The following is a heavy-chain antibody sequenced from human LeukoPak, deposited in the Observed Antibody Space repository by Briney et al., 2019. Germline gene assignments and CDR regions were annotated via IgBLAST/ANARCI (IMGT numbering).Heavy chain of an antibody. CDR1: GFTFSSYG. D-gene: IGHD2-15*01. CDR2: TSGSGGST. V-gene: IGHV3-23*01. J-gene: IGHJ4*02. Sequence: GGSLRLSCAASGFTFSSYGMSWVRQAPGKGLEWISGTSGSGGSTHYANSVKGRSTISRDNSKNTLYLEMNSLRAEDTAVYYCAKNGGSQCYSHLDYWGRGSLVTVSS. CDR3: AKNGGSQCYSHLDY.